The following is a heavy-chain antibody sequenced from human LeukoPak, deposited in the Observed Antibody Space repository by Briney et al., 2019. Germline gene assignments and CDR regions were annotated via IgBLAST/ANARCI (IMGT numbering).Heavy chain of an antibody. CDR1: GWSFSGYY. D-gene: IGHD5-24*01. Sequence: SETLSLTCAAYGWSFSGYYWSWIRQPPGKGLEWIGEINPRGSTNYNPSLKSRVTLSADTSKNQFSLTLNSVTAADTAVYYCARRRLGYYFDYWGQGTLVTVSS. CDR3: ARRRLGYYFDY. J-gene: IGHJ4*02. CDR2: INPRGST. V-gene: IGHV4-34*01.